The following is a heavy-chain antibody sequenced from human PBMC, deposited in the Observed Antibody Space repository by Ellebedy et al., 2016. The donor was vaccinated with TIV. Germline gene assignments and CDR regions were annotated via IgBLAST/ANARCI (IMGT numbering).Heavy chain of an antibody. CDR2: IYSGGNT. CDR3: AREVYSSTWYNC. CDR1: GFTVSSNY. V-gene: IGHV3-53*01. D-gene: IGHD6-13*01. Sequence: GESLKISCTASGFTVSSNYMNWVRQAPGKGLELVSVIYSGGNTYYADSVKGRFTISRDNSKNTVYLQMNSLRAEDTAVYYCAREVYSSTWYNCWGQGTLVTVSS. J-gene: IGHJ4*02.